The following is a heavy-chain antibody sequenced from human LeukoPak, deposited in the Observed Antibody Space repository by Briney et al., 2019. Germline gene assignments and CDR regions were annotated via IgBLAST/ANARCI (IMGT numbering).Heavy chain of an antibody. Sequence: SETLFLTCTVSGGSISSYYWSWIRQPPGKGLEWIGYIYYSGSTNYNPSLKSRVTISVDTSKNQFSLKLSSVTAADTAVYYCAAGAMVRFLEWLAFDYWGQGTLVTVSS. CDR3: AAGAMVRFLEWLAFDY. CDR1: GGSISSYY. J-gene: IGHJ4*02. CDR2: IYYSGST. V-gene: IGHV4-59*01. D-gene: IGHD3-3*01.